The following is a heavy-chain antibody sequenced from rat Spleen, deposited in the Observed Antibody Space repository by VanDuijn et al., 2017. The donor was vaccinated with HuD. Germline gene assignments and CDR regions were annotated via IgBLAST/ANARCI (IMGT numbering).Heavy chain of an antibody. CDR1: GFTFSNYG. J-gene: IGHJ2*01. V-gene: IGHV5-19*01. CDR2: ISPSGGST. Sequence: EVQLVESGGGQVQPGRSLKLSCEASGFTFSNYGMHWIRQAPTKGLEWVASISPSGGSTYYRDSVKGRFTISRDNAKSTLYLQMDSLRSEDTATYYCAKSPFIWYDGYYYFDYWGQGVMVTVSS. CDR3: AKSPFIWYDGYYYFDY. D-gene: IGHD1-12*03.